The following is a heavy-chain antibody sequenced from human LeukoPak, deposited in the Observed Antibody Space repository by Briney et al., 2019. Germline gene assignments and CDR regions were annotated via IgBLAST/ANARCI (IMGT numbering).Heavy chain of an antibody. V-gene: IGHV3-21*01. J-gene: IGHJ4*02. D-gene: IGHD5-18*01. Sequence: PGRSLRLSCAASGSTFSSYSMNWVRQAPGKGLEWVSSISSSSSYIYYADSVKGRFTISRDNAKNSLYLQMNSLRAEDTAVYYCARGVDSYGYFDYWGQGTLVTVSS. CDR2: ISSSSSYI. CDR3: ARGVDSYGYFDY. CDR1: GSTFSSYS.